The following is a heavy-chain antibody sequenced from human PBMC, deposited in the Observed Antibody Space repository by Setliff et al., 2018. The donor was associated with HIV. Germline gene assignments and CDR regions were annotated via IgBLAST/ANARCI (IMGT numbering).Heavy chain of an antibody. V-gene: IGHV4-59*01. Sequence: SETLSLTCSVSGVSITNNYWTWIRQPPGKGLEWIGFIYYSGTTNYNPSLKSRVTISVDTSENQFSLKLSSVTAADTAVYYCARDVGSHYDSREYYFDYWGQGTLVTVSS. CDR2: IYYSGTT. D-gene: IGHD3-22*01. J-gene: IGHJ4*02. CDR3: ARDVGSHYDSREYYFDY. CDR1: GVSITNNY.